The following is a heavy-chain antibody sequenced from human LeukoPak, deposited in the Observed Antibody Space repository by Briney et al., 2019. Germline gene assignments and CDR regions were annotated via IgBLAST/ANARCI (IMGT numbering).Heavy chain of an antibody. CDR3: AKDYSRAQLDGYNHDAYDR. Sequence: PGRSLRLSCAASGFTFSNYGMHWVRQAPGKGLEWVAVISYDGSNKYYADSVKGRFTISRDNSKNTLYLQMNSLRAEDTAVYYCAKDYSRAQLDGYNHDAYDRWGQGTMVTVSS. CDR2: ISYDGSNK. V-gene: IGHV3-30*18. CDR1: GFTFSNYG. D-gene: IGHD5-24*01. J-gene: IGHJ3*01.